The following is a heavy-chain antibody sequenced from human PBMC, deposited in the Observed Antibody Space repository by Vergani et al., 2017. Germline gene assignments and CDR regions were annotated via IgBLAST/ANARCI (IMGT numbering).Heavy chain of an antibody. CDR3: ARAGYCSGGNCFRDY. V-gene: IGHV1-69*08. CDR2: IIPKFGTS. D-gene: IGHD2-15*01. CDR1: GATFRSNT. Sequence: QVQLVQSGAEVKKPGSSVKVSCKASGATFRSNTISWVRQVPGQGLEWMGRIIPKFGTSHNAQEFQGRVTITADVSTNTAYMELTSLRYEDTAIYYCARAGYCSGGNCFRDYWGQGTLVTVSS. J-gene: IGHJ4*02.